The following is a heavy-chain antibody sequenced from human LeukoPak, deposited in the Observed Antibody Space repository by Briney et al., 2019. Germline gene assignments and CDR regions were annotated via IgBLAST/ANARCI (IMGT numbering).Heavy chain of an antibody. Sequence: PGGSLRLSCAASGFTVSSNYMSWVRQAPGKGLEWVSVIYSGGSTYYADSVKGRFTISRDNSKNTVNLQMNSPRPEDTAVYYCARDTPSSGFDYWGQGTQVTVSS. CDR3: ARDTPSSGFDY. CDR2: IYSGGST. D-gene: IGHD3-10*01. CDR1: GFTVSSNY. V-gene: IGHV3-53*01. J-gene: IGHJ4*02.